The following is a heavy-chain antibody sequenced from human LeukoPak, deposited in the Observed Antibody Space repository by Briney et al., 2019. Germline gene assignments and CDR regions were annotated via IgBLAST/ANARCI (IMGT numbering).Heavy chain of an antibody. CDR2: ISGSGGST. V-gene: IGHV3-23*01. J-gene: IGHJ4*02. CDR3: AKLSDFWSGYIDY. D-gene: IGHD3-3*01. CDR1: RLTLSTYT. Sequence: PGGSLRLSCGASRLTLSTYTMNWVRQAPGKGLEWVPAISGSGGSTYYADSVKGRFTISRDNSKNTLYLQMNSLRAEDTAVYYCAKLSDFWSGYIDYWGQGTLVTVSS.